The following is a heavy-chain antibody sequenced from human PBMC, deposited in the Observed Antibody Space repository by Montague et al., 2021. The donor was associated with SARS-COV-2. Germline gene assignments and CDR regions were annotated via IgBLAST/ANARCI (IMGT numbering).Heavy chain of an antibody. V-gene: IGHV4-39*01. CDR2: ISYAGRT. CDR3: ARQLPSYCSTNKGYPYSFDA. Sequence: SETLSLTCTVSGGSISSPDYYWGWIRQSPGKGLEWIGSISYAGRTYYNPSLRSRVSSSMDTSKNHFSLRLNSVTAADTAVYFCARQLPSYCSTNKGYPYSFDAWGQGALVTVSS. J-gene: IGHJ4*02. D-gene: IGHD2-2*01. CDR1: GGSISSPDYY.